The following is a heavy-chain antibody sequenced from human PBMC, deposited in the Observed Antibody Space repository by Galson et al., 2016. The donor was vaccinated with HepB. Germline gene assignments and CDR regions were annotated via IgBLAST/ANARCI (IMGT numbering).Heavy chain of an antibody. CDR1: GLTFSSYG. Sequence: SLRLSCAASGLTFSSYGMHGARRAPGKGLEWVALIWYDGSNTYYPDSAKGRFTISRDNSKNTLYLQMNSLRAEDTAVYYCAKDGRIYCSSASCHDHFHYWGQGTLVTVSS. CDR2: IWYDGSNT. CDR3: AKDGRIYCSSASCHDHFHY. D-gene: IGHD2-2*01. V-gene: IGHV3-30*02. J-gene: IGHJ4*02.